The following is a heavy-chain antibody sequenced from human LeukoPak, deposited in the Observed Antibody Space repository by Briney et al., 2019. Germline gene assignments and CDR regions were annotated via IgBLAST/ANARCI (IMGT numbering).Heavy chain of an antibody. Sequence: GGSLRLSCSASGFTFSSFWMSWVRQAPGKGLEWVANIKQDGSEKYYVDSVKGRFTISRDNAKNSLYLQMNSLRAEDTAVYYCARDYPLDWLYDNWGQGTLVTVSS. CDR1: GFTFSSFW. J-gene: IGHJ4*02. V-gene: IGHV3-7*01. CDR3: ARDYPLDWLYDN. D-gene: IGHD3-9*01. CDR2: IKQDGSEK.